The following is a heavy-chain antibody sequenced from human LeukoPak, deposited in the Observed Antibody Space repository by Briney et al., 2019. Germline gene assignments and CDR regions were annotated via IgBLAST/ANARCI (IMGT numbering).Heavy chain of an antibody. CDR1: GYTFTNYY. Sequence: ASVKVSCKASGYTFTNYYIHWVRHAPGQRLQWMGIINPNDGSTSYAQNFQGRVTMTRDTSTNTVYMDLSGLGSEDTAVYYCATGRWDSSSDFDYWGQGTLVTVSS. CDR2: INPNDGST. CDR3: ATGRWDSSSDFDY. V-gene: IGHV1-46*01. D-gene: IGHD6-6*01. J-gene: IGHJ4*02.